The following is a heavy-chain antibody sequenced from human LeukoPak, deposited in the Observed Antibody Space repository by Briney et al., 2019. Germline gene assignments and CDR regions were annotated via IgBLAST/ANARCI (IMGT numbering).Heavy chain of an antibody. Sequence: KSSETLSLTCTVSGGSISSGGYYWSWIRQPPGKGLEWIGYIYHSGSTYYNPSLKSRVTIPVDRSKNQFSLKLSSVTAADTAVYYCARRRGLTVERDYYMDVWGKGTTVTVSS. CDR1: GGSISSGGYY. V-gene: IGHV4-30-2*01. J-gene: IGHJ6*03. CDR2: IYHSGST. CDR3: ARRRGLTVERDYYMDV. D-gene: IGHD7-27*01.